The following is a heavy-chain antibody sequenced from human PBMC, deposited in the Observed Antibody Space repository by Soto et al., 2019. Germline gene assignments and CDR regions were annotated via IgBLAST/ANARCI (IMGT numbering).Heavy chain of an antibody. CDR3: ARGGSRFYGMDV. V-gene: IGHV4-30-2*01. Sequence: QLQLQESGSGLVKPSQTLSLTCAVSGGSISSGGYSWSWIRQPPGKGLEWIGHIYHTGTTHYNPSLRSRVPVSVDMSKTQFSLELSSVTAADTAVYYCARGGSRFYGMDVWGQGTTVTVSS. CDR2: IYHTGTT. CDR1: GGSISSGGYS. J-gene: IGHJ6*02.